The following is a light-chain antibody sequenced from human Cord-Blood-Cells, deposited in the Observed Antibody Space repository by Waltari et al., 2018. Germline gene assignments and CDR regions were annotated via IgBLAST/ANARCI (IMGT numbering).Light chain of an antibody. J-gene: IGKJ2*01. V-gene: IGKV3-11*01. CDR2: DAS. Sequence: EIRWTQYPAPLPLTPGEGDSCSCRASQSVSSYLAWYQQKPGQAPRLLIYDASNRATGIPARFSGSGSGTDFTLTIGSLEREDFAVYYCQQRSNWYTFGQGTKLEIK. CDR3: QQRSNWYT. CDR1: QSVSSY.